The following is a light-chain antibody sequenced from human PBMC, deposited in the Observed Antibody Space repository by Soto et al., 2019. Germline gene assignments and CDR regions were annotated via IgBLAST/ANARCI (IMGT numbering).Light chain of an antibody. J-gene: IGKJ1*01. CDR1: QSISRY. V-gene: IGKV1-39*01. CDR3: QQSYSSSWT. Sequence: DIQMTQSPSSLSASVGDRVTITCRTSQSISRYLNWYQHKPGKAPNLLIYGASSLQSGVPSRFSGSGSGTDFTLTINSLQPEDSETYYCQQSYSSSWTLGQGTKVDI. CDR2: GAS.